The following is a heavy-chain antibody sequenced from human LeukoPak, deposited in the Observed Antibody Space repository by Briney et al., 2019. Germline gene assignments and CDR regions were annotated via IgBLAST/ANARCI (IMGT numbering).Heavy chain of an antibody. V-gene: IGHV4-34*01. Sequence: PADTLSLMCGVWGRSLWGLYEMGPRQPPGKGLEWIGEINHSGSTNYNPSLKSRVTISVDTSKNQFSLKLSSVTAADTAVYYCARRTAVGGDFDIWGQGTMVTVSS. CDR2: INHSGST. D-gene: IGHD3-16*01. CDR1: GRSLWGLY. CDR3: ARRTAVGGDFDI. J-gene: IGHJ3*02.